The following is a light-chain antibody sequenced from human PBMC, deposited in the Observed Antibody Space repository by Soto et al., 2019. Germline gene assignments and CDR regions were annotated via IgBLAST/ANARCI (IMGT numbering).Light chain of an antibody. Sequence: DIQMTQSPSTLSTSVGDRVTITCRASQTIYTWLAWYQQKPGRAPKLLIYDASTLESWVPSRFSGSGSGTDFTLTLSSLQPEDFATYYCQQSYSTLWTFGQGTKVDIK. V-gene: IGKV1-5*01. CDR3: QQSYSTLWT. CDR1: QTIYTW. CDR2: DAS. J-gene: IGKJ1*01.